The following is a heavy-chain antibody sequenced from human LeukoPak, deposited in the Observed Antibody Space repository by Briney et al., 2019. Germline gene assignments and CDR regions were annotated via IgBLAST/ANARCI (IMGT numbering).Heavy chain of an antibody. CDR1: GFTFSDYY. CDR2: ISSSDTTI. D-gene: IGHD5-24*01. Sequence: GGSLRLSCAASGFTFSDYYMSWIRQAPGKGLEWVSNISSSDTTIHYADSVKGRFTISRDNARNSLYLQMNSLRAVDTAVYYCARSRRDNYYYYYGMDVWGQGTTVTVSS. CDR3: ARSRRDNYYYYYGMDV. J-gene: IGHJ6*02. V-gene: IGHV3-11*04.